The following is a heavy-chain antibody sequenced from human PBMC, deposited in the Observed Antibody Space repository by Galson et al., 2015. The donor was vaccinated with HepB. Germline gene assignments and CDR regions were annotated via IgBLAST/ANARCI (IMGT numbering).Heavy chain of an antibody. Sequence: SLRLSCAASGFTFNTYPMHWVRQAPGKGLEWVAVISYHGINEYYADFVKGRFSISRGNAENSVYLQMNSLRAEDTAVYYCARDQDGDYEFDYWGPGTLVTVSS. CDR3: ARDQDGDYEFDY. CDR1: GFTFNTYP. D-gene: IGHD4-17*01. V-gene: IGHV3-30-3*01. CDR2: ISYHGINE. J-gene: IGHJ4*02.